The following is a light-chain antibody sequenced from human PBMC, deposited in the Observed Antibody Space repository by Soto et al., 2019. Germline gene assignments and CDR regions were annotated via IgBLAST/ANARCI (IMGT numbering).Light chain of an antibody. Sequence: DIQMTQSPSSLSASVGDRVTITCRASQSISTYLNWYQQKPGKAPKLLIFAASNLQSGVPSRFSGSGSGTDFTLTISSLQPEDFATYYCQQSYSKYRTFGQGTKVEIK. CDR1: QSISTY. J-gene: IGKJ1*01. CDR3: QQSYSKYRT. CDR2: AAS. V-gene: IGKV1-39*01.